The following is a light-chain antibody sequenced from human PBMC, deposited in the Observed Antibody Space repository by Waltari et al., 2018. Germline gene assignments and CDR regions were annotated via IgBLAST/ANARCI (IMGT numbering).Light chain of an antibody. CDR3: QSYDSSLSAYV. CDR2: GNS. J-gene: IGLJ1*01. Sequence: QSVLTQSPSVSGAPGQRVTISCTGSSSNTGAGYDVHWYQQLPGTAPKVLIYGNSNRPSGVPDRFSGSKSGTSASLAITGLQAEDVADYYCQSYDSSLSAYVFGTGTKVSVL. V-gene: IGLV1-40*01. CDR1: SSNTGAGYD.